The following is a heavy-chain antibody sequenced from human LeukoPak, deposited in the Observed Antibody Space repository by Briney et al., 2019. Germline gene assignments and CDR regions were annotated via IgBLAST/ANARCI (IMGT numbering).Heavy chain of an antibody. V-gene: IGHV3-11*04. D-gene: IGHD6-19*01. J-gene: IGHJ4*02. CDR1: GFNFGDYY. Sequence: SGGSLRLSCAASGFNFGDYYMSWIRQAPGKGLEWVSYISSSGSTIYYADSVKGRFTISRDNAKNSLYLQMNSLRAEDTAVYYCARDRDSSGWYSGEFDYWGQGTLVTVSS. CDR3: ARDRDSSGWYSGEFDY. CDR2: ISSSGSTI.